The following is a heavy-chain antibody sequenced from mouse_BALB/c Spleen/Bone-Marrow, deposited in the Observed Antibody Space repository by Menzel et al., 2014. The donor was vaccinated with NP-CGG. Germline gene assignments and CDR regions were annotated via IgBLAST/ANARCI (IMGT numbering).Heavy chain of an antibody. CDR1: GYTFTDYN. V-gene: IGHV1S29*02. J-gene: IGHJ2*01. CDR3: TRETSWYMGN. CDR2: IYPYNGGT. Sequence: EVQLQQSGPELVKPGASVKISCKASGYTFTDYNIHWVKQSHGKSPEWIGYIYPYNGGTGYKQKFKSKATLTVDNSSSTASIELRSLTSEDSAVYYCTRETSWYMGNWGQGTTLTVSS. D-gene: IGHD1-1*02.